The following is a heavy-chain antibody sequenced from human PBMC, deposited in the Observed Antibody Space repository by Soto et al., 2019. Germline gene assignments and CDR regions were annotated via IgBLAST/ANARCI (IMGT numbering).Heavy chain of an antibody. V-gene: IGHV4-61*01. CDR3: ARGYSHYAH. Sequence: NPSETLSLTCTVSGGSVSRDSNFWSWIRQPPGKGLEWIGYIYYSGPTRYNPSLESRVTISIDSSKNQVSLNLTPVTAADTAVYYCARGYSHYAHWGRGTLVTVSS. CDR1: GGSVSRDSNF. J-gene: IGHJ4*02. CDR2: IYYSGPT. D-gene: IGHD4-4*01.